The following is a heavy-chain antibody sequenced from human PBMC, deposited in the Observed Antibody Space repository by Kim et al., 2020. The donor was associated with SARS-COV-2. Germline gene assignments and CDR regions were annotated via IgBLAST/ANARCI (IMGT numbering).Heavy chain of an antibody. Sequence: GGSLRLSCAASGFTFTTSHMNWVRQAPGKGLEWISYLSSTGDIYQADSVKGRINISSDNAKNSLYLQRNSLRDEDTAVYFCSRDRDWAFDIWGQGTMVTVSS. CDR3: SRDRDWAFDI. V-gene: IGHV3-48*02. D-gene: IGHD3-9*01. J-gene: IGHJ3*02. CDR1: GFTFTTSH. CDR2: LSSTGDI.